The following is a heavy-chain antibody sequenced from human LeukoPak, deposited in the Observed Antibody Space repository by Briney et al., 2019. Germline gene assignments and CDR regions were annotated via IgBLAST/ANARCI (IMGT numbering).Heavy chain of an antibody. Sequence: ASVTVSCKASGYTFTSYDINWVRQATGQGLEWMGWMNPNSGNTGYAQKFQGRVTMTRNTSISTAYMELSSLRSEDTAVYYCARAKVDNFKRWLQLKGEYYFDYWGQGTLVTVSS. CDR3: ARAKVDNFKRWLQLKGEYYFDY. CDR1: GYTFTSYD. V-gene: IGHV1-8*01. D-gene: IGHD5-24*01. CDR2: MNPNSGNT. J-gene: IGHJ4*02.